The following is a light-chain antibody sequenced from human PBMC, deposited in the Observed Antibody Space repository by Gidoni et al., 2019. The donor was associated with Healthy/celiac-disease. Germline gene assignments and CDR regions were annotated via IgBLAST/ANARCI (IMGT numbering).Light chain of an antibody. Sequence: QSALTQPASVSGSPVQSITISCTGTSSDVGSYNYVSWYQQHPGKAPKLMIYDVSNRPSGVSNRFSGSKSGNTASLTISGLQAEDEADYYCSSYTSSSTVVFGGGTKLTVL. CDR3: SSYTSSSTVV. V-gene: IGLV2-14*01. CDR1: SSDVGSYNY. CDR2: DVS. J-gene: IGLJ2*01.